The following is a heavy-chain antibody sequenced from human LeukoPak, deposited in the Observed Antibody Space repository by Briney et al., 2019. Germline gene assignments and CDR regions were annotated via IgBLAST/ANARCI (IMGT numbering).Heavy chain of an antibody. Sequence: SETLSLNCNVSGGSIRIYYWTWIRQPAGKGLEWIGRIYPSGSTYYNPSLKSRVTMSLDASKNQFSLMLSSVTAADTALYYCASSVVATGPYYLDYWGQGTLVTVSS. J-gene: IGHJ4*02. CDR1: GGSIRIYY. D-gene: IGHD5-12*01. V-gene: IGHV4-4*07. CDR3: ASSVVATGPYYLDY. CDR2: IYPSGST.